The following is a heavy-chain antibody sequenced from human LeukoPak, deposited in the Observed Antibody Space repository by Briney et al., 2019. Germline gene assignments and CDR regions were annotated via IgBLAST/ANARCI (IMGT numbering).Heavy chain of an antibody. CDR3: ARENDYALDY. D-gene: IGHD4-17*01. V-gene: IGHV3-30*04. CDR1: GFTFGDYA. Sequence: PGGSLRLSCTASGFTFGDYAMSWVRQAPGKGLEWMAVIRYVGSDKYYADSVKGRFTISRDNSQNTMYLQMNSLRAEDTAVYYCARENDYALDYWGQGTLVTVSS. J-gene: IGHJ4*02. CDR2: IRYVGSDK.